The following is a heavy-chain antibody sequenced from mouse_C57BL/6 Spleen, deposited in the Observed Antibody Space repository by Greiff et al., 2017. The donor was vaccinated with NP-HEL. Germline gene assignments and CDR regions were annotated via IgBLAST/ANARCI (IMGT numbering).Heavy chain of an antibody. CDR1: GFTFSSYA. CDR3: ARDGGIEGLAY. D-gene: IGHD2-12*01. CDR2: ISDGGSYT. Sequence: EVKLVESGGGLVKPGGSLKLSCAASGFTFSSYAMSWVRQTPEKRLEWVATISDGGSYTYYPDNVKGRFTISRDNAKNNLYLQMSHLKSEDTAMYYCARDGGIEGLAYWGQGTLVTVSA. V-gene: IGHV5-4*01. J-gene: IGHJ3*01.